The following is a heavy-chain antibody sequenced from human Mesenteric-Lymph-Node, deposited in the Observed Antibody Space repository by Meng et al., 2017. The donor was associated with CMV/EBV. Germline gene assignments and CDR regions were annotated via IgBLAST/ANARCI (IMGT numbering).Heavy chain of an antibody. V-gene: IGHV5-51*01. Sequence: GGSLRLSCRASGYKFSTHWIGWVRQTSGKGLEWMGIISPGDSDTRYSPSFQGQVTISADKSNSTAYLQWSSLKASDTAMYYGARRGLKRAGGGYNLFDYWGQGTLVTVSS. CDR1: GYKFSTHW. J-gene: IGHJ4*02. CDR2: ISPGDSDT. D-gene: IGHD5-24*01. CDR3: ARRGLKRAGGGYNLFDY.